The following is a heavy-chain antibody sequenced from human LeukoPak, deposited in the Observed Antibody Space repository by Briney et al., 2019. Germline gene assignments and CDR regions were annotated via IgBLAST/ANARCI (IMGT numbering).Heavy chain of an antibody. CDR2: ISGSGGST. D-gene: IGHD3-22*01. CDR3: AKGITMIVVVIIAFDY. J-gene: IGHJ4*02. CDR1: GFTSSSHA. V-gene: IGHV3-23*01. Sequence: GGSLRLSCAASGFTSSSHAMSRVRQAPGKGLERVSAISGSGGSTYYADSVKGRFTISRDNSKNTLYLQMNSLRAEDTAVYYCAKGITMIVVVIIAFDYWGQGTLVTVSS.